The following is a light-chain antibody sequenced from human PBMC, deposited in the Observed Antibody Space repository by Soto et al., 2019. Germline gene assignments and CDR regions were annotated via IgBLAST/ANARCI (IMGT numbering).Light chain of an antibody. CDR2: GAS. Sequence: EIVLTQSPGTLSLSPGEIATLSCRASQSVSSTYLAWYQHKPGQAPRLLIYGASSRATGIPDRFSGSGSGTDFTLTISRLEPEDFAVYYCQQYGSSPLMYTFGQGTKLEIK. J-gene: IGKJ2*01. CDR1: QSVSSTY. V-gene: IGKV3-20*01. CDR3: QQYGSSPLMYT.